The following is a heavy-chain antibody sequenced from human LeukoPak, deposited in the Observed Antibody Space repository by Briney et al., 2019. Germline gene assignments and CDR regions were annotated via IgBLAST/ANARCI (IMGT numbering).Heavy chain of an antibody. V-gene: IGHV3-33*01. J-gene: IGHJ4*02. Sequence: GRSLRLSCAASGFTFSNYGMHWVRQAPGKGLEWVAVIWYDGSNRYYADSVKGRFTVSRDNSKNTLYLQMNSLRAEDTAVYYCAREVGATGGFDYWGQGTPVTLSS. D-gene: IGHD1-26*01. CDR1: GFTFSNYG. CDR2: IWYDGSNR. CDR3: AREVGATGGFDY.